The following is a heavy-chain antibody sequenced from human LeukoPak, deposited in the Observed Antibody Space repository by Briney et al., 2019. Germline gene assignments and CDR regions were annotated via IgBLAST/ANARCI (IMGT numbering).Heavy chain of an antibody. J-gene: IGHJ1*01. CDR1: GYTFATYG. CDR2: ISPYNGNT. D-gene: IGHD5-18*01. V-gene: IGHV1-18*01. Sequence: GASVKVSCKASGYTFATYGITWVRQAPGQGLEWMGCISPYNGNTNFAQKLQGRVSMTTDTSTSTAYMELRSLRSDDTAVYYCARMQLWPEYFQHWGQGTLVTVSS. CDR3: ARMQLWPEYFQH.